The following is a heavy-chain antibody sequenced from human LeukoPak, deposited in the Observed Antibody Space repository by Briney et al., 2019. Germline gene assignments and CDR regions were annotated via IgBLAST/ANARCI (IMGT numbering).Heavy chain of an antibody. CDR3: ARLAMYSSSWHYDY. J-gene: IGHJ4*02. Sequence: PGGSLRLSCAASGFTFSSYAMHWVRQAPGKGLEWVAVISYDGSNKYYADSVKGRFTISRDNSKNTLYLQMNSLRAEDTAVYYCARLAMYSSSWHYDYWGQGTLVTVSS. CDR1: GFTFSSYA. D-gene: IGHD6-13*01. V-gene: IGHV3-30-3*01. CDR2: ISYDGSNK.